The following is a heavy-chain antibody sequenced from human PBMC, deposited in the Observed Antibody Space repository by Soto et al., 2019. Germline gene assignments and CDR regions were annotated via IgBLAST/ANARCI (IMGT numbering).Heavy chain of an antibody. D-gene: IGHD3-22*01. Sequence: GGSLRLSCAASGFTFSSYAMHWVRQAPGKGLEWVAVISYDGSNKYYADSVKGRFTISRDNSKNTLYLQMNSLRAEDTAVYYCAREGGNDYYDSSGYPLQTYFDYWGQGTLVTVSS. CDR2: ISYDGSNK. J-gene: IGHJ4*02. CDR3: AREGGNDYYDSSGYPLQTYFDY. CDR1: GFTFSSYA. V-gene: IGHV3-30-3*01.